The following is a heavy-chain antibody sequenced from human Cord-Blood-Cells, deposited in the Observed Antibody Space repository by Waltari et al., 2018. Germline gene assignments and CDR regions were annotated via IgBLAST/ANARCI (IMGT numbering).Heavy chain of an antibody. CDR1: GFTFSSDW. J-gene: IGHJ4*02. V-gene: IGHV3-7*01. D-gene: IGHD3-16*01. CDR2: IKQDGSEK. Sequence: EVQLVESGGGLVQPGGSLRLSCAAPGFTFSSDWMRGVSQAPGKGLEWVANIKQDGSEKYYVDSVKGQFTISRDNAKNSLYLQMNSLRAEDTAVYYCAREGVVGGGFDYWGQGTLVTVSS. CDR3: AREGVVGGGFDY.